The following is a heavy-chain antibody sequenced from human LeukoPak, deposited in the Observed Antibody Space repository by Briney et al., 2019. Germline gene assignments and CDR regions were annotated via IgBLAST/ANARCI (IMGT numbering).Heavy chain of an antibody. CDR2: ISGDGDNT. D-gene: IGHD1-26*01. V-gene: IGHV3-43*02. CDR3: AKGVRSGTYYNCFDP. Sequence: GGSVRLSCVASGFTLDDYALHWVRQAPGKGLEWISLISGDGDNTYYADSVKGRFTISRDNSKNSLYLQMSSLRAEDTALYYCAKGVRSGTYYNCFDPWGQGTLVTVSS. CDR1: GFTLDDYA. J-gene: IGHJ5*02.